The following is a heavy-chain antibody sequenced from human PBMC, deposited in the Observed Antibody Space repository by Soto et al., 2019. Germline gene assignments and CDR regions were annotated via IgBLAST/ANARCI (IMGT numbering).Heavy chain of an antibody. D-gene: IGHD2-15*01. CDR1: GVSLNSGHYY. CDR3: GLFLIGATRHTYVDS. J-gene: IGHJ4*02. CDR2: IYYDEST. Sequence: SETLSLTCTVSGVSLNSGHYYWVWIRQSPGKGLAWIASIYYDESTYYNPSLKSRVTISTDKPKNQFSLTLKSVTAADTAVYYCGLFLIGATRHTYVDSWGQGLLVTVSS. V-gene: IGHV4-39*01.